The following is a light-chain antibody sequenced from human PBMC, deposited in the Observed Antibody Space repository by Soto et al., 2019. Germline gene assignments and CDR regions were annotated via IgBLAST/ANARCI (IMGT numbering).Light chain of an antibody. CDR1: QSVSSN. Sequence: ETVVTRSPATLSVSPGERATLSCRASQSVSSNLAWYQQKPGQAPRLLIYGASTRATGIPARFSGSGSGTEFTLTISSLQSEDFAVYYCQQYNNWWTFGQGTKVEIK. J-gene: IGKJ1*01. V-gene: IGKV3-15*01. CDR2: GAS. CDR3: QQYNNWWT.